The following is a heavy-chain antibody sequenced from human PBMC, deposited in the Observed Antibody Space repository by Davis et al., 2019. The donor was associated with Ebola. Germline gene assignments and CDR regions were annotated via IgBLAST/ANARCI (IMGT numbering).Heavy chain of an antibody. CDR3: ARSYCSGGSCYFPPFS. D-gene: IGHD2-15*01. V-gene: IGHV1-2*02. CDR2: INPNSGGT. J-gene: IGHJ4*02. Sequence: ASVKVSCKASGYTFTGYYMHWVRQAPGQGLEWMGWINPNSGGTNYAQKFQGRVTMTRDTSISTAYMELSRLRSDDTAVYYCARSYCSGGSCYFPPFSWGQGTLVTVSS. CDR1: GYTFTGYY.